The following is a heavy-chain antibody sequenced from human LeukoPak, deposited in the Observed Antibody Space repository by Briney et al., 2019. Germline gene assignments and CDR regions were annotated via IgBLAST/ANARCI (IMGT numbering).Heavy chain of an antibody. CDR3: ASFYYDSSGPAY. V-gene: IGHV4-59*01. CDR1: GGSISIYY. CDR2: IYYSGNT. D-gene: IGHD3-22*01. J-gene: IGHJ4*02. Sequence: SETLSLTCTVSGGSISIYYWSWIRQPPGKGLEWIGYIYYSGNTNYNPSLKSRVTISVDTSKNQFSLTLSSVTAADTAVYYCASFYYDSSGPAYWGQGTLVTVSS.